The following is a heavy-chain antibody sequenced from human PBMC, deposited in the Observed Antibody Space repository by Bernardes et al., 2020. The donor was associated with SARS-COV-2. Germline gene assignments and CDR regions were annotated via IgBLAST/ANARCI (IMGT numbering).Heavy chain of an antibody. CDR3: ARGAYYDIDYYYYGMDV. CDR2: INPNSGGT. V-gene: IGHV1-2*02. CDR1: GYTFTGYY. Sequence: ASVKVSCKASGYTFTGYYMHWVRQAPGQGLEWMGWINPNSGGTNYAQKFQGRVTITRDTSISTAYMELSRLRSDDTAVYYCARGAYYDIDYYYYGMDVWGQGTTVTVSS. J-gene: IGHJ6*02. D-gene: IGHD3-9*01.